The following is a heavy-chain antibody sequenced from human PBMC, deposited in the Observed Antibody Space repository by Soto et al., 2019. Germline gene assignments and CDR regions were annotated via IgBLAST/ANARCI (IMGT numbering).Heavy chain of an antibody. Sequence: EVQLVESGGGLIQPGGSLRLACAASGFSVSSNYMSWVRQAPGKGLEWVSVIYTGGSTHYADSVEGRFTISRDISKNTLYLHMNSLRVEDTAVYYCARDRGSIAVAGTIWGQGTLVTVSS. V-gene: IGHV3-53*01. D-gene: IGHD6-19*01. CDR3: ARDRGSIAVAGTI. CDR2: IYTGGST. CDR1: GFSVSSNY. J-gene: IGHJ4*02.